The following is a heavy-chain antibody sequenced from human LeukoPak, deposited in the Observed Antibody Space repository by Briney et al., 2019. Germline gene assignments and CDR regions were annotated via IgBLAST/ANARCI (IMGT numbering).Heavy chain of an antibody. V-gene: IGHV4-59*08. CDR1: GGSVSSYF. Sequence: SETLSLTCTVSGGSVSSYFWSWIRQPPGKGLEWIGYIYSTGSTNYNPSLRGRVTISVDTSKNQFSLKLRSVTAADTAVYYCARREAQPMWGQGTMVTVSS. J-gene: IGHJ3*02. D-gene: IGHD2-2*01. CDR3: ARREAQPM. CDR2: IYSTGST.